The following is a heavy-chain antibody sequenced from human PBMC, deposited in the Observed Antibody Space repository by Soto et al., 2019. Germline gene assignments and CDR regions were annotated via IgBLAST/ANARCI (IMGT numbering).Heavy chain of an antibody. D-gene: IGHD3-10*01. CDR2: IYPGDSDT. V-gene: IGHV5-51*01. CDR1: GYSFAGYW. Sequence: PGESLKISCKGSGYSFAGYWIGWVRQMPGKGLDWMGVIYPGDSDTRYSPSFDGQVTISADKSISTAYLQWSSLKASDTAMYFCARLPGVRGVFDGFNVWGQGTMVTVSS. J-gene: IGHJ3*01. CDR3: ARLPGVRGVFDGFNV.